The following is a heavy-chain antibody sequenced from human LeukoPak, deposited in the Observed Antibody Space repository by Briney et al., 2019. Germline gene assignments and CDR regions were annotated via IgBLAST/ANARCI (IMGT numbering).Heavy chain of an antibody. Sequence: PGGSLRLSCAASGFTFSSYSMNWVRQAPGKGLERVSHISSSSSTIYYADSVKGRFTISRDNAKNSLYLQMNSLRAEDTAVYYCARAGFTFSDYFGSFFDYWGQGTLVTVSS. CDR1: GFTFSSYS. CDR2: ISSSSSTI. CDR3: ARAGFTFSDYFGSFFDY. J-gene: IGHJ4*02. V-gene: IGHV3-48*01. D-gene: IGHD3-10*01.